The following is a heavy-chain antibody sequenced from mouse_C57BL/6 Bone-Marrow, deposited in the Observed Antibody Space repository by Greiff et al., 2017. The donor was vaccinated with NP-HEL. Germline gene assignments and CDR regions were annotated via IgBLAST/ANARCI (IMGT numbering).Heavy chain of an antibody. J-gene: IGHJ2*01. D-gene: IGHD2-2*01. V-gene: IGHV1-81*01. CDR3: ARGESLLWLRQRGY. CDR2: IYPRSGNT. CDR1: GYTFTSYG. Sequence: QVQLQQSGAELARPGASVKLSCKASGYTFTSYGISWVKQRTGQGLEWIGEIYPRSGNTYYNEKFKGKATLTADKSSSTAYMELRSLTSEDSAVYFCARGESLLWLRQRGYWGQGTTLTVSS.